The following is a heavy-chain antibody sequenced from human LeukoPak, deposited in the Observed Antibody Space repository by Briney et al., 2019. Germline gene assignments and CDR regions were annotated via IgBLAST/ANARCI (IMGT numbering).Heavy chain of an antibody. Sequence: SQTLSLTCTVSGGSISSGSYYWSWIRQPAGKGLEWIGRIYTSGSTNYNPSLKSRVTISVDTSKNQFSLKLSSVTAADTAVYYCARMYYDILTGRRYYFDYWGQGTLVTVSS. J-gene: IGHJ4*02. V-gene: IGHV4-61*02. CDR1: GGSISSGSYY. CDR3: ARMYYDILTGRRYYFDY. D-gene: IGHD3-9*01. CDR2: IYTSGST.